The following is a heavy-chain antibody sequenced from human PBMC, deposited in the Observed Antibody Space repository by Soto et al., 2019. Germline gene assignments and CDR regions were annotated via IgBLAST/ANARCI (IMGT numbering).Heavy chain of an antibody. D-gene: IGHD6-19*01. CDR3: AKGKKRWLGANLGY. J-gene: IGHJ4*02. Sequence: QVQLVESGGGVVQPGRSLRLSCAASGFTFSSYGMHWVRQAPGKGLEWVADISYDGSNKYYADSVKGRFTISRDNSKNTLYMQMSSVRAEDRGVYYCAKGKKRWLGANLGYWGQGTLGTVSS. V-gene: IGHV3-30*18. CDR1: GFTFSSYG. CDR2: ISYDGSNK.